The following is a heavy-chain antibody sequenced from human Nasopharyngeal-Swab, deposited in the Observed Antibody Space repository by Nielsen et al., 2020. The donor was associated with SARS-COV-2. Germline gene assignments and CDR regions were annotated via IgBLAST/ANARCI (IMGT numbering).Heavy chain of an antibody. CDR2: ISYDGSFK. Sequence: GESLKISCAASGFTFSNYGMHWVRQAPGKGLEWVTVISYDGSFKYYADSVKGRFTISRDNSKNTLYLQMNSPRAEDTAVYYCAKGNYDFWSASANFDYWGQGTLVTVSS. CDR1: GFTFSNYG. D-gene: IGHD3-3*01. CDR3: AKGNYDFWSASANFDY. J-gene: IGHJ4*02. V-gene: IGHV3-30*18.